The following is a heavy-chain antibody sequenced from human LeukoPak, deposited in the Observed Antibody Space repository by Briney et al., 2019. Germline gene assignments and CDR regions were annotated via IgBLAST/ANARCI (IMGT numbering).Heavy chain of an antibody. CDR1: GFTFSSYW. D-gene: IGHD6-13*01. V-gene: IGHV3-7*01. Sequence: GETLRLSCAASGFTFSSYWMSWVRQAPGKALEWVANIKQDGSEKYYVDSVKGRFIISRDNAKNSLYLLMNSLRAEDTAVYYCARDIKLGSSWYSGWFDPWGQGILVTVSS. J-gene: IGHJ5*02. CDR3: ARDIKLGSSWYSGWFDP. CDR2: IKQDGSEK.